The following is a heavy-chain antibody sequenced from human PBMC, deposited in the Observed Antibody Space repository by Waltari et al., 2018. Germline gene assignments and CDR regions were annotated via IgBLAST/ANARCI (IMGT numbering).Heavy chain of an antibody. CDR1: GYSISSGYY. D-gene: IGHD4-17*01. CDR2: IYHSGST. V-gene: IGHV4-38-2*01. J-gene: IGHJ4*02. CDR3: ARQGGYGDPEDY. Sequence: QVQLQESGPGLVKPSETLSLTCAVYGYSISSGYYWGWIRQPPGKGLEWIGSIYHSGSTYYNPSLKSRVTISVDTSKNQFSLKLSSVTAADTAVYYCARQGGYGDPEDYWGQGTLVTVSS.